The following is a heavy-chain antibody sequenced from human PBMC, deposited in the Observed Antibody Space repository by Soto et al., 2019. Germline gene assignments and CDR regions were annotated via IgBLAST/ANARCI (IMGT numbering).Heavy chain of an antibody. CDR2: IYYSGST. V-gene: IGHV4-59*01. CDR3: ARRVLGGTTGTTKPEMRYYYYYYYMDV. CDR1: GGSISSYY. J-gene: IGHJ6*03. D-gene: IGHD1-1*01. Sequence: SETLSLTCTVSGGSISSYYWSWIRQPPGKGLEWIGYIYYSGSTNYNPSLKSRVTTSVDTSKNHFSLKLSSVTAADTAVYYWARRVLGGTTGTTKPEMRYYYYYYYMDVWGKGTTVTVSS.